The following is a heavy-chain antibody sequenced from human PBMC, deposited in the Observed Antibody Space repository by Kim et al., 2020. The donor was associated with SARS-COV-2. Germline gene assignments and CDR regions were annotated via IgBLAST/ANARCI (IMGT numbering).Heavy chain of an antibody. Sequence: YAQKLQGRVTMTTDTSTSTAYMELRSLRSDDTAVYYCARDLPPKPGWFDPWGQGTLVTVSS. V-gene: IGHV1-18*01. J-gene: IGHJ5*02. CDR3: ARDLPPKPGWFDP.